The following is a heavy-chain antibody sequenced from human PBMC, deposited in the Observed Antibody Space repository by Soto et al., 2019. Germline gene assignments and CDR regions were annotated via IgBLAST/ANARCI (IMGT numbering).Heavy chain of an antibody. Sequence: ASVKVSCKASGDTVTFTSSDINWVRQVTGQGLEWVGWMNPNSGNTGYAQKFQGRVTMTRNTSISTAYMELSSLRSEDTAVCFCASATVVRQYYYSFYMDVWGTGTTVTVSS. D-gene: IGHD2-2*01. J-gene: IGHJ6*03. V-gene: IGHV1-8*01. CDR2: MNPNSGNT. CDR3: ASATVVRQYYYSFYMDV. CDR1: GDTVTFTSSD.